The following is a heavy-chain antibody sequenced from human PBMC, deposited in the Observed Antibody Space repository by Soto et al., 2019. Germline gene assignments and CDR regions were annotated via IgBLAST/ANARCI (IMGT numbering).Heavy chain of an antibody. CDR3: ARGRTVVTHFDY. Sequence: SETLSLTCTVSGGSISSYYWSWIRQPPGKGLEWIGYIYYSGSTNYNPSLKSRVTISVDTSKNQFSPKLSSVTAADTAVYYCARGRTVVTHFDYWGQGTLVTVSS. CDR1: GGSISSYY. D-gene: IGHD2-15*01. V-gene: IGHV4-59*01. J-gene: IGHJ4*02. CDR2: IYYSGST.